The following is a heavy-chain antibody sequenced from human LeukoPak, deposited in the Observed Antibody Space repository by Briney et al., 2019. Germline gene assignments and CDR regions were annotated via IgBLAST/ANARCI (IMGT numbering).Heavy chain of an antibody. CDR2: IIPIFCTA. V-gene: IGHV1-69*13. CDR1: GYTFTTYG. CDR3: ARSGSSMTTVTTKSGGFGFDY. D-gene: IGHD4-17*01. Sequence: ASVKVSCKASGYTFTTYGINWVRQAPGQGLEWMGGIIPIFCTANYAQKFQGRVTITADESTSTAYMELSSLRSEDTAVYYCARSGSSMTTVTTKSGGFGFDYWGQGTLVTVSS. J-gene: IGHJ4*02.